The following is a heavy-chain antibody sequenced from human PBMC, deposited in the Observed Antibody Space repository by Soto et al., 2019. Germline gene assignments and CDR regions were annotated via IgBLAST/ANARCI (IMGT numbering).Heavy chain of an antibody. CDR3: AKPTFYYDSSGYRYFDY. D-gene: IGHD3-22*01. J-gene: IGHJ4*02. CDR2: ISSSSSYT. V-gene: IGHV3-11*06. CDR1: GFTFSDYY. Sequence: PGGSLRLSCGASGFTFSDYYMSWIRQAPGKGLEWVSYISSSSSYTNYADSVKGRFTISRDNAKDSLYLQMDSLRDEDMAVYYCAKPTFYYDSSGYRYFDYWGQGTPVTVSS.